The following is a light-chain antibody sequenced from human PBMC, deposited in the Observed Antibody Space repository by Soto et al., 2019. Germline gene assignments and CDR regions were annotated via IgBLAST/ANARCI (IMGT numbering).Light chain of an antibody. Sequence: ERVMTQSPATLSVSPGERATLSCRASQTVSTNLAWYQLKPGQAPRLLIYGASTRATGVPARFIGSGSGTEFTLTISSLQSEDFAVYYCQQYGSSPLTFGGGTKVDIK. J-gene: IGKJ4*01. CDR1: QTVSTN. V-gene: IGKV3-15*01. CDR2: GAS. CDR3: QQYGSSPLT.